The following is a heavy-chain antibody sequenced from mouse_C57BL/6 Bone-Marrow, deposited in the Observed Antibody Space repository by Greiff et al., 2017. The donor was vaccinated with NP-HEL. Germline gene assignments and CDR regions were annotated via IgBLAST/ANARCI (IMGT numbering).Heavy chain of an antibody. V-gene: IGHV1-26*01. CDR3: ARRDGSSYVWYFDV. D-gene: IGHD1-1*01. CDR2: INPNNGGT. J-gene: IGHJ1*03. CDR1: GYTFTDYY. Sequence: VQLQQSGPELVKPGASVKISCKASGYTFTDYYMNWVKQSHGKSLEWIGDINPNNGGTSYNQKFKGKATLTVDKSSSTAYMELRSLTSEDSAVYYCARRDGSSYVWYFDVWGTGTTVTVSS.